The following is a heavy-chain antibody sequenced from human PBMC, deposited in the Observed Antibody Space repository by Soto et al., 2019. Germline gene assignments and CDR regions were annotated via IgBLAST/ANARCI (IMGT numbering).Heavy chain of an antibody. CDR3: AKEGHSIAARPDRGFLGSRGGMDV. CDR2: ISYDGSNK. D-gene: IGHD6-6*01. V-gene: IGHV3-30*18. J-gene: IGHJ6*02. CDR1: GFTFSSYG. Sequence: GGSLRLSCAASGFTFSSYGMHWVRQAPGKGLEWVAVISYDGSNKYYADSVKGRFTISRDNSKNTLYLQMNSLRAEDTAVYYCAKEGHSIAARPDRGFLGSRGGMDVWGQGTTVTVSS.